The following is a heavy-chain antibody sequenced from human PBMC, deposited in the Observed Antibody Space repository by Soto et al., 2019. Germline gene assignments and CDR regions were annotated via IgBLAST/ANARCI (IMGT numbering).Heavy chain of an antibody. D-gene: IGHD2-2*03. CDR1: GFTFSTYA. CDR2: ISGSGGST. J-gene: IGHJ6*02. Sequence: GVSLRLSCAGSGFTFSTYAMSWVRQAPGKGLEWVSAISGSGGSTYYPDSVKGRFTISRDNSKNTLYLQMNSLRAEDTAVYYCAKVDSNTFRVYGMDVWGQGTTVTVSS. CDR3: AKVDSNTFRVYGMDV. V-gene: IGHV3-23*01.